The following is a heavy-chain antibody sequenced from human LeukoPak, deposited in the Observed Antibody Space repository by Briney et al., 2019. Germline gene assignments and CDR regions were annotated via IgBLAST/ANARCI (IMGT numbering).Heavy chain of an antibody. CDR3: AGPSTESPGGY. CDR2: IKQDGSEK. Sequence: GGSLRLSCAASGFTFSSYWMSWVRQAPGKGLEWVANIKQDGSEKYYADSVKGRFTISRDNSKNTLYLQMNSLRAEDTAVYYCAGPSTESPGGYWGQGTLVTVSS. D-gene: IGHD2-8*02. J-gene: IGHJ4*02. CDR1: GFTFSSYW. V-gene: IGHV3-7*01.